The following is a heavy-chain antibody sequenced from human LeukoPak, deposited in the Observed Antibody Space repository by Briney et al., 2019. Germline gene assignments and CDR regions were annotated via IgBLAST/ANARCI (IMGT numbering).Heavy chain of an antibody. CDR2: ISGSGGST. Sequence: GGTLRLSCAASGFTFSSYGMAWVRQAPGKGLEWVSAISGSGGSTYYADSVKGRFTVSRDNSKNTLYLQMNSLRAEDTAVYYCAKDLTTVTTGFDYWGQGTLVTVSS. D-gene: IGHD4-17*01. V-gene: IGHV3-23*01. CDR3: AKDLTTVTTGFDY. CDR1: GFTFSSYG. J-gene: IGHJ4*02.